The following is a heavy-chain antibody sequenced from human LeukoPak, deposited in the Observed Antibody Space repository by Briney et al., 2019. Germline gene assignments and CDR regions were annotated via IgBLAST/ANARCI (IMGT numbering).Heavy chain of an antibody. J-gene: IGHJ6*03. D-gene: IGHD2-15*01. Sequence: GGSLRLSCAASGFTFSRYWMSWDRQAPGKGLEWVANIKEDGSEKYYVDSVKGRLTISRDNAKNSLSLQIKSLRAEDTAVYYCARQKAVVVVAATPDEDYGDYVDYYYYMDVWGKGTTVTVSS. CDR2: IKEDGSEK. CDR1: GFTFSRYW. V-gene: IGHV3-7*01. CDR3: ARQKAVVVVAATPDEDYGDYVDYYYYMDV.